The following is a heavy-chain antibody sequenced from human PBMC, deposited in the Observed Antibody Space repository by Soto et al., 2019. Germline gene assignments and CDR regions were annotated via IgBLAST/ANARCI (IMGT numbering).Heavy chain of an antibody. CDR1: GFTFSRYW. J-gene: IGHJ4*02. V-gene: IGHV3-7*05. CDR2: IKQDGSET. Sequence: EVQLVESGGGLVQTGGSLRLSCAASGFTFSRYWMKWVRQAPGKGLEWVANIKQDGSETYYVDSVKGRFTISRDNAKNPLFLQMNSLRAEDTAVYYCAGGSGWLSDSWGQGTLVTVSS. CDR3: AGGSGWLSDS. D-gene: IGHD6-19*01.